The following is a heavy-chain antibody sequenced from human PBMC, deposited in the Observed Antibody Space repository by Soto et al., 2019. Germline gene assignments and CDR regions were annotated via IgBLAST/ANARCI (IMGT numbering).Heavy chain of an antibody. CDR1: GFTFTNYT. CDR2: ITGGGGGRT. CDR3: AKQPASIRTFDY. D-gene: IGHD2-2*01. Sequence: PGGSLRLSCAASGFTFTNYTMNWFRQAPGKGLEWVSTITGGGGGRTNYANSVKGRFTISRDNSKNTQYLQMNSLRAEVMSVYYCAKQPASIRTFDYWGQGALVTVSS. V-gene: IGHV3-23*01. J-gene: IGHJ4*02.